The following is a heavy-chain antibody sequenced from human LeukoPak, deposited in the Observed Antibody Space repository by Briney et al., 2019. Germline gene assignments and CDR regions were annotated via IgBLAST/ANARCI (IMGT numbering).Heavy chain of an antibody. CDR2: INHSGST. CDR3: ARDAGRWYRYDAFDI. Sequence: SETLSLTCAVYGGSFSGYYWSWIRQPPGKGLEWIGEINHSGSTNYNPSLKSRVTISVDTSKNQFSLKLSSVTAADTAVYYCARDAGRWYRYDAFDIWGQGTMVTVSS. J-gene: IGHJ3*02. D-gene: IGHD4-23*01. V-gene: IGHV4-34*01. CDR1: GGSFSGYY.